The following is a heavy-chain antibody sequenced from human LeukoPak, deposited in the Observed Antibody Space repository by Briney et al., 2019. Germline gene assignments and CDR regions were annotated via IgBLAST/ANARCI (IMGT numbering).Heavy chain of an antibody. Sequence: GGSLRLSCAASGFTFSNYAMSWVRQAPGKGLEWVSAFSGSGGSTYYADSVKGRFTISRDNSKNTLYLQMNSLRAEDTAVYYCAKDLFGGLPPYYYDSSGYVAFDIWGQGTMVTVSS. V-gene: IGHV3-23*01. CDR1: GFTFSNYA. CDR2: FSGSGGST. J-gene: IGHJ3*02. D-gene: IGHD3-22*01. CDR3: AKDLFGGLPPYYYDSSGYVAFDI.